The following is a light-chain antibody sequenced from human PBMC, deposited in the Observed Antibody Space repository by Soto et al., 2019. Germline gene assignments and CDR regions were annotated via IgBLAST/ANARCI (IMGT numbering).Light chain of an antibody. CDR2: EVS. V-gene: IGLV2-14*01. J-gene: IGLJ1*01. CDR1: SSDVGAHNF. Sequence: QSALTQPASVSGSPGQAITISCSGSSSDVGAHNFVPWYQHHPGKAPKLMIYEVSNRPSGVSNRFSGSKSGNTASLTISGLQVEDEADYYCNSYTSSNTYVFGSGTKVTVL. CDR3: NSYTSSNTYV.